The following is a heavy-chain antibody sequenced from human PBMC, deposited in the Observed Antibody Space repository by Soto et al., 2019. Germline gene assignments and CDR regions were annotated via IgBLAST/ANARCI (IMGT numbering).Heavy chain of an antibody. Sequence: GSLRLSSAASGLTLSSNYMNWVRQAPGKGLEWVSVIYSDGSTYYADSVKGTFTISRDNSKNTLYLQMNSLRAEDTAVYYCARDAVAGFDYWGQGTLVTVS. J-gene: IGHJ4*02. D-gene: IGHD6-19*01. V-gene: IGHV3-66*01. CDR1: GLTLSSNY. CDR2: IYSDGST. CDR3: ARDAVAGFDY.